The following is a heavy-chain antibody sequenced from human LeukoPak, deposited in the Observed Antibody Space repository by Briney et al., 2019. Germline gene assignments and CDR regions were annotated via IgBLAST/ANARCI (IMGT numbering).Heavy chain of an antibody. CDR1: GFSFSSYA. D-gene: IGHD5-18*01. CDR3: AKEGYSYGLYYFDY. CDR2: ISGSGDST. Sequence: PGGSLRLSCAASGFSFSSYAMSWVRQAPGKGLEWVSAISGSGDSTYYADSVKGRCTIYRDNAKNTLYLQMNSLRAEDTAEYYCAKEGYSYGLYYFDYWGQGTLVTVCS. V-gene: IGHV3-23*01. J-gene: IGHJ4*02.